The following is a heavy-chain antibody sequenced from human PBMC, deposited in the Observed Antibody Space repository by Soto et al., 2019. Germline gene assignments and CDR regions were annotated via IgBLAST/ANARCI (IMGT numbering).Heavy chain of an antibody. CDR2: INPSGGST. CDR3: ARDIAAAANYYYYGMDV. D-gene: IGHD6-13*01. V-gene: IGHV1-46*01. CDR1: GYTFTSYY. J-gene: IGHJ6*02. Sequence: ASVKVSCKASGYTFTSYYMHWVRQAPGQGLEWMGIINPSGGSTSYAQKFQGRVTTTRDTSTSTVYMELSSLRSEDTAVYYCARDIAAAANYYYYGMDVWGQGTTVTVSS.